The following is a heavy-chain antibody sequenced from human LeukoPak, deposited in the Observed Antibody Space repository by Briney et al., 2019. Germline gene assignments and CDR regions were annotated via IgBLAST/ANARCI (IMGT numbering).Heavy chain of an antibody. CDR3: AREFKEYCSSTSCYHRYFDY. D-gene: IGHD2-2*01. J-gene: IGHJ4*02. V-gene: IGHV4-30-4*08. Sequence: PSETLSLTCTVSGGSISSGDYYWSWIRQPPGKGLEWIGYIYYSGSTYYNPSLKSRVTISVDTSKNQFSLKLSSVTAADTAAYYCAREFKEYCSSTSCYHRYFDYWGQGTLVTVSS. CDR1: GGSISSGDYY. CDR2: IYYSGST.